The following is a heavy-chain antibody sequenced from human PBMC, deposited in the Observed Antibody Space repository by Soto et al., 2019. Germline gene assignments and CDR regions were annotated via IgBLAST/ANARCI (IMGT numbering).Heavy chain of an antibody. D-gene: IGHD3-22*01. J-gene: IGHJ5*02. CDR1: GGSISSGTYY. CDR2: IYYSGST. V-gene: IGHV4-31*03. CDR3: ARGTYDSSGYHTYNWFDP. Sequence: SETLSLTCTVSGGSISSGTYYWSWIRQHPGKGLEWIAYIYYSGSTYYNPSLKSRVSISVDTSKNQFSLQLNSVTPEDTAVYYCARGTYDSSGYHTYNWFDPWGQGTLVTVSS.